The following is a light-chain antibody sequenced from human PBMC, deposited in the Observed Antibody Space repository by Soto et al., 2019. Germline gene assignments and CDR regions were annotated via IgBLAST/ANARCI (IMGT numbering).Light chain of an antibody. Sequence: QSVLTQPPSASGSPGQSVTISCTGTSSDVGGYNYVSWYQQHPGRAPKLMLYEVSKRPSGVPDRFSGSKSGNTASLTVSGLQAEDEADYFCSSYAGSNLYVFGTGTKVTVL. CDR1: SSDVGGYNY. V-gene: IGLV2-8*01. CDR3: SSYAGSNLYV. J-gene: IGLJ1*01. CDR2: EVS.